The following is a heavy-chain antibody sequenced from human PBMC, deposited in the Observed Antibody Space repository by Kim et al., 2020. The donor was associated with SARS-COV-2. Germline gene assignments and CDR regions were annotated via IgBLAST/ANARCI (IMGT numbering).Heavy chain of an antibody. CDR2: ISAYNGNT. Sequence: ASVKVSCKASGYTFTSYGISWVRQAPGQGLEWMGWISAYNGNTNYAQKLQGRVTMTTDTSTSTAYMELRSLRSDDTAVYYCARALLYDFWSGYYDYYYYGMDVWGQGTTVTVSS. V-gene: IGHV1-18*01. CDR3: ARALLYDFWSGYYDYYYYGMDV. D-gene: IGHD3-3*01. J-gene: IGHJ6*02. CDR1: GYTFTSYG.